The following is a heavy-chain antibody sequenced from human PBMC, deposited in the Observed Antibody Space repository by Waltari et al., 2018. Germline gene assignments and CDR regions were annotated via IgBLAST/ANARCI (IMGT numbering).Heavy chain of an antibody. J-gene: IGHJ4*02. D-gene: IGHD3-22*01. CDR2: INHSGST. CDR3: ARQAGPMLVVVPERGYFDY. Sequence: QVQLQQWGAGLLKPSETLSLTCAVYGGSFSGYYWSWIRQPPGKGLEWIGEINHSGSTNYNPSLKSRVTISVDTSKNQFSLKLSSMTAADTAVYYCARQAGPMLVVVPERGYFDYWGQGTLVTVSS. CDR1: GGSFSGYY. V-gene: IGHV4-34*01.